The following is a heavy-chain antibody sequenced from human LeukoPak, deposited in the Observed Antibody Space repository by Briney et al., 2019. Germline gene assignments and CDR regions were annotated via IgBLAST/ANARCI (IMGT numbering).Heavy chain of an antibody. Sequence: GRSLRLSCTASGFTFSNYGLHWVRQAPGKGLEWMALIWYDGSKRYYADSVKGRFTISRDNSKNTLYLQMNSLRAEDTAVYYCAKAVSSSSWYLPGDYYYGMDVWGQGTTVTVSS. CDR3: AKAVSSSSWYLPGDYYYGMDV. CDR2: IWYDGSKR. CDR1: GFTFSNYG. D-gene: IGHD6-13*01. V-gene: IGHV3-33*06. J-gene: IGHJ6*02.